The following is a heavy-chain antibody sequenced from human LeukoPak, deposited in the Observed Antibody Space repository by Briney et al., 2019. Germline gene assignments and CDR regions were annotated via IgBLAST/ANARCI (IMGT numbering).Heavy chain of an antibody. Sequence: ASVKLSCKASGSTFTGYYMHWVPQAPRHGGGCWRWINPNSGGTNYAQKFQGRGTMTRDTSISTAYMELSRLRSDDTAVYYCARGQGSSGWYFQHWGQGTLVTVSS. CDR3: ARGQGSSGWYFQH. J-gene: IGHJ1*01. V-gene: IGHV1-2*02. CDR1: GSTFTGYY. D-gene: IGHD6-19*01. CDR2: INPNSGGT.